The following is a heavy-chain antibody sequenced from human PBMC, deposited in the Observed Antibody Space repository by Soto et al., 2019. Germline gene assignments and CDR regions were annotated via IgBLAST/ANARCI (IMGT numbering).Heavy chain of an antibody. V-gene: IGHV4-39*01. CDR1: GGSVNRSNCY. Sequence: SETLSLTCTVSGGSVNRSNCYWGWIRQPPGKGLGWIGSIYYTGSTYYNPSLKSRVTISVDTSKNQFSLKLSSMTATDTAVYYCARLGKRDTNLGGYYYAAMDLWGQGTTVTVSS. J-gene: IGHJ6*02. CDR3: ARLGKRDTNLGGYYYAAMDL. CDR2: IYYTGST. D-gene: IGHD5-18*01.